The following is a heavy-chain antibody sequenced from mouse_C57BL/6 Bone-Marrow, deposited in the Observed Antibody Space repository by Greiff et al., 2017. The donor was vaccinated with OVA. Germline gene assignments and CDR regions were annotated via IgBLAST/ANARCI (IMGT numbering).Heavy chain of an antibody. Sequence: EVQLQQSGPELVKPGASVKISCKASGYTFTDYYMNWVKQSHGKSLEWIGDINPNNGGTSYNQKFKGKATLTVDKSSSTAYMELRSLTSEDSAVYYCARLGGDGYYAWFAYWGQGTLVTVSA. V-gene: IGHV1-26*01. CDR1: GYTFTDYY. D-gene: IGHD2-3*01. J-gene: IGHJ3*01. CDR2: INPNNGGT. CDR3: ARLGGDGYYAWFAY.